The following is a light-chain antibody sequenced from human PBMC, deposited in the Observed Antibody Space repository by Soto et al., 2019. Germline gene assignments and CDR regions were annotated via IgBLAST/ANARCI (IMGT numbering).Light chain of an antibody. J-gene: IGLJ1*01. Sequence: QSVLAQPSSVSGSAGRSITISCTGTSTDVGGYNYVSWYQHQPGKGPKLIIYEVSNRPSGVSDRFSGSKSGNKASLIISNLEAEDESDYYCGSYTSTDTPFVFGTGTKVTV. CDR1: STDVGGYNY. CDR2: EVS. CDR3: GSYTSTDTPFV. V-gene: IGLV2-14*01.